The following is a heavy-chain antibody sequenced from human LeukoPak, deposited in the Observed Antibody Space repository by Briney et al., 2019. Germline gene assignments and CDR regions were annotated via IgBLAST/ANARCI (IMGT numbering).Heavy chain of an antibody. CDR3: ARFAAAGTGRHDY. CDR1: GGSISSYY. Sequence: SETLSLTCTVSGGSISSYYWSWIRQPPGKGLEWIGYIYYSGSTNYNPSLKSRVTISVDKSKNQFSLKLNSVTAADTAVYYCARFAAAGTGRHDYWGQGTLVTVSS. CDR2: IYYSGST. D-gene: IGHD6-13*01. J-gene: IGHJ4*02. V-gene: IGHV4-59*12.